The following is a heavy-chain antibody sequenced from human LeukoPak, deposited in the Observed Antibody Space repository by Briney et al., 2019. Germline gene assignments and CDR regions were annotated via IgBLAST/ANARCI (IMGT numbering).Heavy chain of an antibody. D-gene: IGHD3/OR15-3a*01. Sequence: HSGGSLRLSCVASGFTFSSYAMSWVRQAPGKGLEWVSSISVAGGSTYYADSVKGRFTISRDNSKNRLYLQVNSLRAEDTAVYYCAKLLDNAWWGQGTPVTVSS. V-gene: IGHV3-23*01. J-gene: IGHJ4*02. CDR3: AKLLDNAW. CDR1: GFTFSSYA. CDR2: ISVAGGST.